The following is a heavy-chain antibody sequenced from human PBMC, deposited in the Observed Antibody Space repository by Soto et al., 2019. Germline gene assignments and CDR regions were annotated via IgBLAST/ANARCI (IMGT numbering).Heavy chain of an antibody. V-gene: IGHV4-30-4*01. Sequence: SETLSLTCTVSGGSISSGDYYWSWIRQPPGKGLEWIGYIYYSGSTYYNPSLKSRVTISLDTSKDQFSLKLSSVTAADTAVYYCARVNTAMGFPFDYWGQGTLVTVSS. D-gene: IGHD5-18*01. J-gene: IGHJ4*02. CDR1: GGSISSGDYY. CDR3: ARVNTAMGFPFDY. CDR2: IYYSGST.